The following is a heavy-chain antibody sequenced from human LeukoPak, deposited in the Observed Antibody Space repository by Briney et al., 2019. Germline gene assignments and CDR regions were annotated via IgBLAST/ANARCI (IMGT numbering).Heavy chain of an antibody. CDR3: ASEVEGYDSSKPFY. CDR1: GFTFSSYG. Sequence: PGRSLRLSCAASGFTFSSYGMHWVRQAPGKGLEWVAVIWYDGSNKYYADSVKGRFTISRDNSKNTLYLQMNSLRAEDTAVYYCASEVEGYDSSKPFYWGQGTLVTVSP. CDR2: IWYDGSNK. D-gene: IGHD3-22*01. V-gene: IGHV3-33*01. J-gene: IGHJ4*02.